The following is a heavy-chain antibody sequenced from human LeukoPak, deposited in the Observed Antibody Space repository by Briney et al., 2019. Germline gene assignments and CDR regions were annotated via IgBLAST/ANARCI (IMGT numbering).Heavy chain of an antibody. CDR1: GDTFTKYY. CDR3: ARGSYYYMDV. V-gene: IGHV1-46*01. J-gene: IGHJ6*03. CDR2: INPNGGTT. Sequence: ASVKVSCKASGDTFTKYYMHWVRQAPGQGLECMGIINPNGGTTSYAQRFQGRLTLTRDTSTSTFYMELSTLKSEDTAVYYCARGSYYYMDVWVKGATVTISS.